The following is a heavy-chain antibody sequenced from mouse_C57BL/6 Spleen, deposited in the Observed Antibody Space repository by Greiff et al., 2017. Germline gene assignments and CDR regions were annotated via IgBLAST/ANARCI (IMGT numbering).Heavy chain of an antibody. Sequence: QVQLQQPGPELVKPGASVKLSCKASGYTFTSSWMHWVKQRPGQGLEWIGMIHPNSGSTTYNEKFKSKATLTVDKSSSTAYMQLSSLTSEDSAVYYCDYGGDDYFDYWGQGTTLTVSS. CDR3: DYGGDDYFDY. CDR2: IHPNSGST. J-gene: IGHJ2*01. V-gene: IGHV1-64*01. D-gene: IGHD1-2*01. CDR1: GYTFTSSW.